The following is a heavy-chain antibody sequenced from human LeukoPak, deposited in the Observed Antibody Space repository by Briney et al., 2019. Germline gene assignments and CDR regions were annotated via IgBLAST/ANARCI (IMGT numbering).Heavy chain of an antibody. J-gene: IGHJ4*02. CDR2: IKQDGSEK. D-gene: IGHD2-2*01. V-gene: IGHV3-7*01. Sequence: GGSLRLPCAASGFTFSNYWMSWARQAPGKGLEWVANIKQDGSEKYYVDSVKGRFTISRDNAKNSLYLQMNSLRADDTALYYCARGYCSSTSCFSAGLKDFWGQGTLVTVPS. CDR1: GFTFSNYW. CDR3: ARGYCSSTSCFSAGLKDF.